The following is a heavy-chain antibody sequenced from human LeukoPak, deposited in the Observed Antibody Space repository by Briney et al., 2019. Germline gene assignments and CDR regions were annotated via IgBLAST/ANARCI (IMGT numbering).Heavy chain of an antibody. CDR3: ARDHGLGPQGYGTLD. D-gene: IGHD3/OR15-3a*01. J-gene: IGHJ4*02. Sequence: PGGSLRLSCAASGLTFSSYAMHWVRQAPGKGLAGVAVISYDGSNKYYADSVKGRFTISRDNSKNTLYLQMNSLRAEDTAVYYCARDHGLGPQGYGTLDWGQGTLVTVSS. V-gene: IGHV3-30-3*01. CDR2: ISYDGSNK. CDR1: GLTFSSYA.